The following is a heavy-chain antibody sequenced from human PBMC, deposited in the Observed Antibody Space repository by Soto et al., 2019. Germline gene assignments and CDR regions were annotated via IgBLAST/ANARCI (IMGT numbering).Heavy chain of an antibody. CDR1: GFTFSSYS. CDR2: ISSSSSTI. V-gene: IGHV3-48*01. CDR3: ARARFYGSGSPIDY. Sequence: GGSLRLSCAASGFTFSSYSMNWVRQAPGKGLEWVSYISSSSSTIYYADSVKGRFTIPRDNAKNSLYLQMNSLRAEDTAVYYCARARFYGSGSPIDYWGQGTLVTVSS. D-gene: IGHD3-10*01. J-gene: IGHJ4*02.